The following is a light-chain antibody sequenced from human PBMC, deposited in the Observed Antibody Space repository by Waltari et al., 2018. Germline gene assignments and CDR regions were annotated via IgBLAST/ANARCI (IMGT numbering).Light chain of an antibody. J-gene: IGKJ4*01. Sequence: DIVMTQSPDSLAVSLGGRATINCTSSQTVLDTSVNKNFFAWFQQKPGQPPKMLIYWASTRESGVPDRFSGSGSGTDFTLTISSLQAEDVAVYYCQQYYTTPLTFGGGTKVEIK. CDR3: QQYYTTPLT. CDR2: WAS. CDR1: QTVLDTSVNKNF. V-gene: IGKV4-1*01.